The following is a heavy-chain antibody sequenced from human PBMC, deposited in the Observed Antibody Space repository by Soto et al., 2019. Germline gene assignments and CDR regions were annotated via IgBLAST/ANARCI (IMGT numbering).Heavy chain of an antibody. D-gene: IGHD2-15*01. CDR2: ISAHSTDT. J-gene: IGHJ5*02. Sequence: QVPLVQSGAEVKKPGASVKVSCKASGYSFFTYGISWVRQAPGQGLEWMGWISAHSTDTNYAQKLQGRVTMTTDTATSTAYMELRSLRSDDTAVYYCGIVPGGNSYNYIDPWGQGTLVTVSS. V-gene: IGHV1-18*01. CDR1: GYSFFTYG. CDR3: GIVPGGNSYNYIDP.